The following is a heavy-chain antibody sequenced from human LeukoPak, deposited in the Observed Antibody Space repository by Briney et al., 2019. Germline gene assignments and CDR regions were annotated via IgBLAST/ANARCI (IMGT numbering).Heavy chain of an antibody. CDR1: GFTFSSYA. V-gene: IGHV3-23*01. CDR3: AKAAYYYDSSGYYFFDY. J-gene: IGHJ4*02. Sequence: GGSLRLSCAASGFTFSSYAMSWVRQAPGKGLEWVSAISGSGGSTYYADSVKGRFTISRDNSKNTLHLQMNSLRAEDTAVYYCAKAAYYYDSSGYYFFDYWGQGTLVTVSS. CDR2: ISGSGGST. D-gene: IGHD3-22*01.